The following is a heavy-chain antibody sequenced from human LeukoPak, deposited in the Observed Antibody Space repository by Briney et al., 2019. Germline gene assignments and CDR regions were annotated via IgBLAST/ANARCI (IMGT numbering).Heavy chain of an antibody. CDR3: AELGITMIGGV. CDR2: ISSSGSTI. Sequence: GGSLRLSCAASGFTFSSYAMHWVRQAPGKGLEWFSYISSSGSTIYYADSVKGRFTISRDNAKNSLYLQMNSLRAEDTAVYYCAELGITMIGGVWGKGTTVTISS. CDR1: GFTFSSYA. J-gene: IGHJ6*04. D-gene: IGHD3-10*02. V-gene: IGHV3-48*03.